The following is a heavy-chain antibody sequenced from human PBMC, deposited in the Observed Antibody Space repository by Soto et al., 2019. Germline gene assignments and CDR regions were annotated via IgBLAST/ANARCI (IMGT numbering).Heavy chain of an antibody. CDR3: ARTLVGAPPFDY. J-gene: IGHJ4*02. Sequence: SETVSLTCTVSGGSFSSGIYYWSWIRQPPGKGLEWIGYIYYSGSTNYNPSLKSRVTISVDTSKNQFSLKLSSVTAADTAVYYCARTLVGAPPFDYWGQGTLVTVSS. D-gene: IGHD1-26*01. CDR2: IYYSGST. V-gene: IGHV4-61*01. CDR1: GGSFSSGIYY.